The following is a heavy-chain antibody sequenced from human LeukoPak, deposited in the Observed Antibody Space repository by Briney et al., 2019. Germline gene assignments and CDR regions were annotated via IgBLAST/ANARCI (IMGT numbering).Heavy chain of an antibody. CDR3: AHYPSTHHYGSGSYYNDENFDY. J-gene: IGHJ4*02. D-gene: IGHD3-10*01. Sequence: SGPTLVKPTQTLTLTCTFSGFSLSTSGVGVGWIRQPPGKALEWLALIYWNDDKRYSPSLKSRLTITKDTSKNQVVLTMTNMDPVDTATYYCAHYPSTHHYGSGSYYNDENFDYWGQGTLVTVSS. CDR1: GFSLSTSGVG. V-gene: IGHV2-5*01. CDR2: IYWNDDK.